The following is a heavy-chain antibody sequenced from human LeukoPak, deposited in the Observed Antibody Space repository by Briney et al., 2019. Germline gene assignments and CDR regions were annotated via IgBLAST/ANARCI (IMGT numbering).Heavy chain of an antibody. CDR2: INTDGSST. D-gene: IGHD2-2*01. CDR1: GFTFSSYW. Sequence: GGSLRLSCAASGFTFSSYWMHWVRQAPGKGLVWVSRINTDGSSTSYADSVKGRFTISRDNAKNTLYLQMNSLRAEDTAVYYCARVPYQLPTVFDYWGQGTLVTVSS. V-gene: IGHV3-74*01. J-gene: IGHJ4*02. CDR3: ARVPYQLPTVFDY.